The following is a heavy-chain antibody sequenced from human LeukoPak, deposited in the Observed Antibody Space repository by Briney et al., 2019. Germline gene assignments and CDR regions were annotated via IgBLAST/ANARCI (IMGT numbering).Heavy chain of an antibody. J-gene: IGHJ4*02. CDR3: ANSYQGSGSYYNDPFCFDY. CDR2: ISYDGSNK. V-gene: IGHV3-30*04. CDR1: GFTFSSYA. D-gene: IGHD3-10*01. Sequence: GGSLRLSCAASGFTFSSYAMHWVRQAPGKGLEWVAVISYDGSNKYYADSVKGRFTISRDNSKNTLYLQMNSLRAEDTAVYYCANSYQGSGSYYNDPFCFDYWGQGTLVTVSS.